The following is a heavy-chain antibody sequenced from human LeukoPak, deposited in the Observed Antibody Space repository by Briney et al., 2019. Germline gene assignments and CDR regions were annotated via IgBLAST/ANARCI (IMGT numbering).Heavy chain of an antibody. CDR3: ARGPPNWGFDF. V-gene: IGHV4-59*01. Sequence: SETLSLTCTVSGGSISNYYWSWIRQPPGKGLEWIGYISYSGSTNYNPSLRSRVTISVDTSKNQFSLKLSSVTAADTAVYYCARGPPNWGFDFWGQGALVTVSS. D-gene: IGHD7-27*01. J-gene: IGHJ4*02. CDR1: GGSISNYY. CDR2: ISYSGST.